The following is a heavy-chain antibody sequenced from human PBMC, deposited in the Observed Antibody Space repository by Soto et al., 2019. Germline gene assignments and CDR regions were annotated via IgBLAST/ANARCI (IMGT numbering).Heavy chain of an antibody. CDR2: IWYDGSNK. D-gene: IGHD2-21*02. CDR3: ARECCRGGDSQPNYYYGMDV. V-gene: IGHV3-33*01. Sequence: GGSLRLSCAASGFTFSSYGMHWVRQAPGKGLEWVAVIWYDGSNKYYADSVKGRFTISRDNSKNTLYLQMNSLRAEDTAVYYCARECCRGGDSQPNYYYGMDVWGQGTTVTVSS. CDR1: GFTFSSYG. J-gene: IGHJ6*02.